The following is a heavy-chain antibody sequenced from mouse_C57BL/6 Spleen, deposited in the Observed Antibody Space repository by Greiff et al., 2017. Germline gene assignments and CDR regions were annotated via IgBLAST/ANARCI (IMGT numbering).Heavy chain of an antibody. D-gene: IGHD1-1*01. Sequence: QVQLQQSGAELVKPGASVKMSCKASGYTFTSYWITWVKQRPGQGLEWIGDIYPGSGSTNYNEKFKSKATLTVDTSSSTAYMQLSSLTSEDSAVYYCARYINYYGSGYGYYFDYWGQGTTLTVSS. J-gene: IGHJ2*01. V-gene: IGHV1-55*01. CDR1: GYTFTSYW. CDR2: IYPGSGST. CDR3: ARYINYYGSGYGYYFDY.